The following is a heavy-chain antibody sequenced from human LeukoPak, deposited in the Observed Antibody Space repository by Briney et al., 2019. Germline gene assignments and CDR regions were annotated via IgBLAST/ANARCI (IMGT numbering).Heavy chain of an antibody. V-gene: IGHV1-46*01. Sequence: ASVQISCKASGYTFTSHFVHWVRHAPGQGLEWMGVISPRSGGTDLSQKFQGRVTLTRDTSTTTVYMKMSSLTYEDTAVYFCARAVTTSADSWGQGTLVTVSS. J-gene: IGHJ5*01. CDR3: ARAVTTSADS. D-gene: IGHD4-11*01. CDR1: GYTFTSHF. CDR2: ISPRSGGT.